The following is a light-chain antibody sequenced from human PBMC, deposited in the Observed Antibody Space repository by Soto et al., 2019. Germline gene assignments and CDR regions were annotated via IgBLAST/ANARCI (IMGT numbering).Light chain of an antibody. CDR2: GAS. CDR1: QSVSSSY. V-gene: IGKV3-20*01. Sequence: LTQSPGTLSLSPGERATLSCRASQSVSSSYLAWYQQKPGQAPRLLIYGASSRATGIPDRLSGSGSGTDFTLTISRLEPEDFAVYYCQQYGSSPTWTFGQGTKVDIK. CDR3: QQYGSSPTWT. J-gene: IGKJ1*01.